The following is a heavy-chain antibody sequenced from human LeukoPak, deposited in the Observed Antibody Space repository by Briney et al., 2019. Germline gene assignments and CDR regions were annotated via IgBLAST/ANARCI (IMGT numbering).Heavy chain of an antibody. CDR1: GYSFTSYW. Sequence: GESLKISCKGSGYSFTSYWISWVRQMPGKGLVWMGRSDPSDSYTKYSPSFQGHVTISIDKSITTAYLQWSSLKASDTAMYYCARGTGEGWFDPWGQGTLVTVSS. V-gene: IGHV5-10-1*01. J-gene: IGHJ5*02. D-gene: IGHD7-27*01. CDR3: ARGTGEGWFDP. CDR2: SDPSDSYT.